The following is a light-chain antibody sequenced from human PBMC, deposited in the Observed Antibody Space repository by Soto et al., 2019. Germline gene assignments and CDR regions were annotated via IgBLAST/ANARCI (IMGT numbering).Light chain of an antibody. CDR1: QSVSSNY. CDR3: QQYGSSPYT. J-gene: IGKJ2*01. Sequence: EIVLTQSPGTLSLSPGERATLSCRASQSVSSNYLAWYQQKPGQTPRLLIYGASSRATGIPDRFSGSGSGTHITLTISRLEPEDFAVYYCQQYGSSPYTFGQGTKLEIK. V-gene: IGKV3-20*01. CDR2: GAS.